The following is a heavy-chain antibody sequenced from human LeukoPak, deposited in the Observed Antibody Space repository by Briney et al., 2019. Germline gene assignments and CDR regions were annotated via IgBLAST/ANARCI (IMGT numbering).Heavy chain of an antibody. CDR1: GGSFSGYY. V-gene: IGHV4-34*01. D-gene: IGHD3-10*01. J-gene: IGHJ5*02. CDR2: INHSGST. Sequence: SETLSLTCAVYGGSFSGYYWSWIRQPPGKGLEWIGEINHSGSTNYNPSLKSRVTISVDTSKNQFSLKLSSVTAADTAVYYCARGANRMYYYGSGSYRNWFDPWGQGTLVTVSS. CDR3: ARGANRMYYYGSGSYRNWFDP.